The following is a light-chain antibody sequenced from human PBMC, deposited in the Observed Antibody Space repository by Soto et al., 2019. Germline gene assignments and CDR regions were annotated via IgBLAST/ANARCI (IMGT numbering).Light chain of an antibody. CDR1: ISDVGGYDY. Sequence: QSVLIQPPSASGSPGQSVTISCTGTISDVGGYDYVSWYKQHPGKAPKLMIYEVSKRPSGVPDRFSGSKSGNTAALTVSGLQAEDEADYYCSSYVGTNSYVFGTGTKVTVL. V-gene: IGLV2-8*01. J-gene: IGLJ1*01. CDR2: EVS. CDR3: SSYVGTNSYV.